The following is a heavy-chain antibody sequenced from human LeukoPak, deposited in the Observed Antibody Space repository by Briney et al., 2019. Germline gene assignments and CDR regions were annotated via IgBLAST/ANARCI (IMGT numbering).Heavy chain of an antibody. J-gene: IGHJ3*02. D-gene: IGHD3-3*01. V-gene: IGHV4-34*01. CDR1: GGSISSYY. Sequence: SETLSLTCTVSGGSISSYYWSWIRQPPGKGLEWIGEINHSGSTNYNPSLKSRVTISVDTSKNQFSLKLSSVTAADTAVYYCARGGLRITIFGVVINDAFDIWGQGTMVTVSS. CDR3: ARGGLRITIFGVVINDAFDI. CDR2: INHSGST.